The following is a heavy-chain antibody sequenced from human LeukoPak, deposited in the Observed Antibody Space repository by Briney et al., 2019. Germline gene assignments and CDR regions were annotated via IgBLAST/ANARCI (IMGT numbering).Heavy chain of an antibody. CDR1: GFTFSSYS. J-gene: IGHJ5*02. CDR2: ISSSSSYI. V-gene: IGHV3-21*01. D-gene: IGHD2-15*01. CDR3: ARIPLGYCSGGSCYSP. Sequence: PGGSLRLSCAASGFTFSSYSMNWVRQAPGKGLEWVSSISSSSSYIYYADSVKGRFTISRDNAKNSLYLQMNSLRAEDTAVYYCARIPLGYCSGGSCYSPWGQGTLVTVSS.